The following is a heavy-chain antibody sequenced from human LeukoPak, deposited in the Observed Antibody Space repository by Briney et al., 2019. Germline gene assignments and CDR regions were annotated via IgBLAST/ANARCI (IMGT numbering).Heavy chain of an antibody. CDR2: INSDDDST. J-gene: IGHJ4*02. CDR3: VKDRGGITRDFDY. D-gene: IGHD1/OR15-1a*01. V-gene: IGHV3-64D*06. Sequence: PGESLRLSCSASGFTFSSYAMHWVRQAPGKGLEYVSGINSDDDSTSYADSLKDRFTIFRDNSKNTLYLQMSSLKTEDTAVYYCVKDRGGITRDFDYWGQGTLVTVSS. CDR1: GFTFSSYA.